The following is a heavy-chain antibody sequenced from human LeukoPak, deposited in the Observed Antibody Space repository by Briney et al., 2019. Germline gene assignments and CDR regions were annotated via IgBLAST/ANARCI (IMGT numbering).Heavy chain of an antibody. CDR2: IYTSGTT. V-gene: IGHV4-4*07. CDR3: AREQYSSSGRGMDV. D-gene: IGHD3-10*01. J-gene: IGHJ6*02. CDR1: GGSLTNYF. Sequence: SETLSLTCAVSGGSLTNYFWTWIRQAAGQGLEWIGRIYTSGTTTYNSSLMRRVTISVATSKNQISLKLNSVTAADAAVYDCAREQYSSSGRGMDVWGQGTTVTVSS.